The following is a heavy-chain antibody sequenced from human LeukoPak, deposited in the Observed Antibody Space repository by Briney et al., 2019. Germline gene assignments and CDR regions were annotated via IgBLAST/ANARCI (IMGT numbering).Heavy chain of an antibody. J-gene: IGHJ4*02. V-gene: IGHV4-39*01. CDR2: IYYSGST. CDR1: GGSISSSSYY. CDR3: ARLHATPLSLYYFDY. Sequence: SETLSLTCTVSGGSISSSSYYWGWIRQPPGKGLEWIGSIYYSGSTYYNPSLKSRVTISVDTSKNQFSLKLSSVTAADTAVYYCARLHATPLSLYYFDYWGQGTLVTVSS.